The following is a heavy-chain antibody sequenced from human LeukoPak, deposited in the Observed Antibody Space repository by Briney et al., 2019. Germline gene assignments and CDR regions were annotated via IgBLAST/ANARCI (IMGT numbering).Heavy chain of an antibody. CDR2: IYYSGST. Sequence: NPSETLSLTCTVSGGSISSGGYYWSWIRQHPGKGLEWIGYIYYSGSTYYNPSLKSRVTISVDTSKNQFSLKLSSVTAADTAVYYCATCGDYYDSSFGWFDPWGQGTLVTVSS. CDR3: ATCGDYYDSSFGWFDP. J-gene: IGHJ5*02. CDR1: GGSISSGGYY. D-gene: IGHD3-22*01. V-gene: IGHV4-31*03.